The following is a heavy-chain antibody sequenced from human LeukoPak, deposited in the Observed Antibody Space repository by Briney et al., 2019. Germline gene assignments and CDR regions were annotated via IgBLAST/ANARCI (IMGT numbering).Heavy chain of an antibody. Sequence: ASVKVSCKASRYTFTRYVISWVRQAPGQGLEWMGWISAYNGNTNYAQKLQGRVTMTTDTSTSTAYMELRSLRSDDTAVYYCARGFYGGNSDYWGQGTLVTVSS. V-gene: IGHV1-18*01. D-gene: IGHD4-23*01. CDR1: RYTFTRYV. CDR2: ISAYNGNT. J-gene: IGHJ4*02. CDR3: ARGFYGGNSDY.